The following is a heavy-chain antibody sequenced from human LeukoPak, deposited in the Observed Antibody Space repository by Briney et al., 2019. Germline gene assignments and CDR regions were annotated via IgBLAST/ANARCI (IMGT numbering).Heavy chain of an antibody. CDR1: GFTFSSYW. J-gene: IGHJ4*02. V-gene: IGHV3-74*01. CDR3: ARAVAGPSHLDY. Sequence: GGSLRLSCAASGFTFSSYWMHWVRQATGKGLVWVARINSDGSTTTYADSVKGRFTISRDNAKNTLYLQMNSLRAEDTAVFYCARAVAGPSHLDYWGQGTLVTVSS. D-gene: IGHD6-19*01. CDR2: INSDGSTT.